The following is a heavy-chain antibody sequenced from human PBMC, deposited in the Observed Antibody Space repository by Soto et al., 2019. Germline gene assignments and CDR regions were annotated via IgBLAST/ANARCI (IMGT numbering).Heavy chain of an antibody. CDR1: GVCFSNYG. CDR2: ISASGDST. Sequence: VHLLESGGGLVQPGGSLKLSCATSGVCFSNYGMSWVRQAPGKGLEWVSGISASGDSTYYSDPVKGRFTISGDNSKRTLYLQMNSLRAEDTAIYYCATDPRGPDYWGQGTQVTVS. V-gene: IGHV3-23*01. CDR3: ATDPRGPDY. J-gene: IGHJ4*02.